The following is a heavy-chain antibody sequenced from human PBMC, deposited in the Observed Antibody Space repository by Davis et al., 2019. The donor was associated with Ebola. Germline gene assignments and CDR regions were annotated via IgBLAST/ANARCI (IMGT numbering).Heavy chain of an antibody. CDR1: GFTFSSYG. J-gene: IGHJ6*02. CDR3: AREVLNYGNYYYGMDV. CDR2: IWYDGSNK. D-gene: IGHD2-8*01. Sequence: PGGSLRLSCAASGFTFSSYGMHWVRQAPGKGLEWVAVIWYDGSNKYYADSVKGRFTISRDNSKNTLYLQMNSLRAEDTAVYYCAREVLNYGNYYYGMDVWGQGTTVTVSS. V-gene: IGHV3-33*01.